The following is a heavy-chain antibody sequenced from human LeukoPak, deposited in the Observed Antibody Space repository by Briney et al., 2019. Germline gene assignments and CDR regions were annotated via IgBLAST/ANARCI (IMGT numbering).Heavy chain of an antibody. J-gene: IGHJ6*02. CDR1: GFTFSNYG. D-gene: IGHD6-19*01. CDR2: ISYDESYK. Sequence: PGGSLRLSCAASGFTFSNYGMHWVRQAPGKGLEWVAVISYDESYKYYADSVKGRFPISRDNSKSTLFVQMNSLRPEDTAVYYCAKTPSSGWWFMDVWGQGTTVTVSS. CDR3: AKTPSSGWWFMDV. V-gene: IGHV3-30*18.